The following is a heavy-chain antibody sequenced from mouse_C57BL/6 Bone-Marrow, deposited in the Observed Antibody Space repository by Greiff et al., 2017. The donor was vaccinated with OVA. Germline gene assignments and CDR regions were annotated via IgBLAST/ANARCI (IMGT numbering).Heavy chain of an antibody. D-gene: IGHD1-1*01. CDR2: IYPGSGNT. J-gene: IGHJ2*01. CDR3: ARRLLRYSFYFDY. V-gene: IGHV1-76*01. CDR1: GYTFTDYY. Sequence: VQLVESGAELVRPGASVKLSCKASGYTFTDYYINWVKQRPGRGLEWIARIYPGSGNTYYNEKFKGKATLTAEKSSSTAYMQLSSLTSEDSAVYFCARRLLRYSFYFDYWGQGTTLTVSS.